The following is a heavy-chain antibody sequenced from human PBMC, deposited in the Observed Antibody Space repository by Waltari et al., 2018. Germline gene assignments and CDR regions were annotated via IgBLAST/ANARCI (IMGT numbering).Heavy chain of an antibody. V-gene: IGHV1-69*01. D-gene: IGHD2-15*01. CDR2: IIPIFGTA. Sequence: QVQLVQSGAEVKKPGSSVKVSCKASGGTFSSYAISWVRQAPGQGLEWMGGIIPIFGTANYAQKFQGRVTITADEATSTAYMELSSLRAEDTAVYYCARRSYCSGGNCYSWHYYFDYWGQGTLVTVSS. CDR3: ARRSYCSGGNCYSWHYYFDY. CDR1: GGTFSSYA. J-gene: IGHJ4*02.